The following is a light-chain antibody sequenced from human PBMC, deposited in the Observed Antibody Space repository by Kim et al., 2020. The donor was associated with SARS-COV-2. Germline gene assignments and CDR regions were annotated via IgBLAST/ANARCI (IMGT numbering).Light chain of an antibody. J-gene: IGLJ2*01. CDR3: QVWDTSTVRVV. CDR1: NIGDYR. V-gene: IGLV3-21*04. CDR2: YDN. Sequence: SYELTQPPSVSVAPGKTARISCGGNNIGDYRVHWYQQKPGQAPILVIYYDNLRPSGIPERFSGANSGSTVTLTISRVEAGDEADYYCQVWDTSTVRVVFGGGTKLTVL.